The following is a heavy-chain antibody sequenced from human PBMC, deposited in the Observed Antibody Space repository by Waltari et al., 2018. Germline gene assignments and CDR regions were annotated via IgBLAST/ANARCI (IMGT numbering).Heavy chain of an antibody. CDR1: GYSFTSYW. CDR3: ARLGTRELPYYYYYMDV. V-gene: IGHV5-51*03. CDR2: IYPGDSDT. D-gene: IGHD1-26*01. Sequence: EVQLVQSGAEVKKPGESLKISCKGSGYSFTSYWIGWVRQVPGKGLEWLGIIYPGDSDTRYSPSFQGQVTISADKSISTAYLQWSSLKASDTAMYYCARLGTRELPYYYYYMDVWGKGTTVTVSS. J-gene: IGHJ6*03.